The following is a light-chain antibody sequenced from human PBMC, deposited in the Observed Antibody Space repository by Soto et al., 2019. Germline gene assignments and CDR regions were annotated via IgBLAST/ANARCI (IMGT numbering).Light chain of an antibody. J-gene: IGLJ3*02. Sequence: QSALTQPASVSGSPGQSITISCTGTSSDVGGYNYVSWYQQHPGKADKLMIYEVSNRPSGVSNRFSGSKSGNTASLTISGLQAEDEADYYCSSYTSSSTRVFGGGTKLTVL. CDR1: SSDVGGYNY. V-gene: IGLV2-14*01. CDR3: SSYTSSSTRV. CDR2: EVS.